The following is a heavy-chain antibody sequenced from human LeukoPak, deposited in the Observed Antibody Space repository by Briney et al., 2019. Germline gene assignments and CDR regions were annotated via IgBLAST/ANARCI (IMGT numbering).Heavy chain of an antibody. Sequence: SETVSLTCAVYGGSFSGYYWSWIRQPPGEGLEWIGEINHSGSTNYNPSLKSRVTISVDTSKNQFSLKLSSVTAADTAVYYCARHQRYCSSTSCYTYFDYWGQGTLVTVSS. J-gene: IGHJ4*02. D-gene: IGHD2-2*02. CDR2: INHSGST. V-gene: IGHV4-34*01. CDR3: ARHQRYCSSTSCYTYFDY. CDR1: GGSFSGYY.